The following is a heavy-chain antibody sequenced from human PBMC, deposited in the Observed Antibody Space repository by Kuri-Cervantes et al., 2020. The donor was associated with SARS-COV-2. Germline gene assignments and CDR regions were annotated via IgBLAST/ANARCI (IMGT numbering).Heavy chain of an antibody. Sequence: SETLSLTCSVSEGSMRAHYYSWIRQTAAMGLEWIGRVYISGSTNYNPSLKGRVTMSVDTSKNQFSLKLSSVTAADTAVYYCASLVGATGYYYYMDVWGKGTTVTVSS. CDR1: EGSMRAHY. J-gene: IGHJ6*03. D-gene: IGHD1-26*01. V-gene: IGHV4-4*07. CDR3: ASLVGATGYYYYMDV. CDR2: VYISGST.